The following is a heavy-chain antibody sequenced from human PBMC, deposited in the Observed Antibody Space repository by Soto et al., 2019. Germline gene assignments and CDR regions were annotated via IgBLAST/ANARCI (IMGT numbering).Heavy chain of an antibody. CDR2: IYGGDSET. CDR3: ASHHYYDSSGQPLGLYS. V-gene: IGHV5-51*01. Sequence: EVQLVQSGAEVKKPGESLKISCKGSGYSFNSYWIAWVRQMPGKGLEWMGIIYGGDSETRYSPSLECHVSISAAKSNSTAYLQWSSLKAADTAMYSCASHHYYDSSGQPLGLYSWGQGTLFTGSS. CDR1: GYSFNSYW. J-gene: IGHJ4*02. D-gene: IGHD3-22*01.